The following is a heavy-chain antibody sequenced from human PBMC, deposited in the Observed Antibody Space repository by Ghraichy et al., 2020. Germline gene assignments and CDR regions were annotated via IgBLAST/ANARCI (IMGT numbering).Heavy chain of an antibody. CDR3: ARPGGYDSSGYYPWYFDY. CDR2: GYYGGNT. V-gene: IGHV4-39*01. CDR1: VDSLRSTSYY. Sequence: SQTLSLTCTVPVDSLRSTSYYWGWIRQPPGKGLEWIGSGYYGGNTYYNPSLKSRVTLSEGTSKNQFSLKLNSVTAADTAVYYCARPGGYDSSGYYPWYFDYWGQGFLVTVSS. D-gene: IGHD3-22*01. J-gene: IGHJ4*02.